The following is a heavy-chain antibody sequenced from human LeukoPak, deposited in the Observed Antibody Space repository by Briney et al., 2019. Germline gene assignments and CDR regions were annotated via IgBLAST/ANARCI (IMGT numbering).Heavy chain of an antibody. CDR2: IKQDGSQK. Sequence: GGSLRLSCAASGFTFSKYWMIWVRQAPGRGLEWVAYIKQDGSQKYYVNSVKGRFTISRDNAKNSLYLQMNSPRAEDTAVYYCARGHITMVRGVIITEASGDYWGQGTLVTVSS. V-gene: IGHV3-7*01. CDR1: GFTFSKYW. D-gene: IGHD3-10*01. J-gene: IGHJ4*02. CDR3: ARGHITMVRGVIITEASGDY.